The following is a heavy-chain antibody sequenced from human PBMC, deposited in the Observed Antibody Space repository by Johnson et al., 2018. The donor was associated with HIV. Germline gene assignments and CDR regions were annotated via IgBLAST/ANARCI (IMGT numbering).Heavy chain of an antibody. V-gene: IGHV3-NL1*01. Sequence: QEQLVESGGGVVQPGRSLRLSCAVSGFTFSTYGMHWVRQGPGKGLAWVAVIHSGGSTYYADAVKGGFTISRDNSKNTLYLQMNSLRAGDTAVYYCARGERFGGSHRRPGAFDIWGQGTMVTVSS. CDR1: GFTFSTYG. D-gene: IGHD1-26*01. CDR3: ARGERFGGSHRRPGAFDI. J-gene: IGHJ3*02. CDR2: IHSGGST.